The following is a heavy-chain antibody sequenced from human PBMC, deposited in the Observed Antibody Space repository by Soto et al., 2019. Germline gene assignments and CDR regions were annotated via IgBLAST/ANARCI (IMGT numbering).Heavy chain of an antibody. D-gene: IGHD2-21*01. CDR1: GFSLSNARMG. J-gene: IGHJ4*02. Sequence: QVTLKESGPVLVKPSETLTLTCTVSGFSLSNARMGVSWIRQPPGKALEWLAHIFSNDETAYSTSLKTRLTISKDTSKSQVVLTMANMDPVDTATYYCARTVARMDLDYWGQGTLVTVSS. CDR3: ARTVARMDLDY. V-gene: IGHV2-26*01. CDR2: IFSNDET.